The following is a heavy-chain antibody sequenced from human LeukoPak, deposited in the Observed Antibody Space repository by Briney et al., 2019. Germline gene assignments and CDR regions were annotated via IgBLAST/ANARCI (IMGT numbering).Heavy chain of an antibody. CDR1: GFTFSIYE. CDR3: ARGHGTYYYDSSGYFSFYNWFDP. Sequence: PGGSLRLSCAASGFTFSIYEMNWVRQAPGKGLEWIGEINHSGSTNYNPSLKSRVTISVDTSKNQFSLKLSSVTAADTAVYHCARGHGTYYYDSSGYFSFYNWFDPWGQGTLVTVSS. J-gene: IGHJ5*02. D-gene: IGHD3-22*01. V-gene: IGHV4-34*01. CDR2: INHSGST.